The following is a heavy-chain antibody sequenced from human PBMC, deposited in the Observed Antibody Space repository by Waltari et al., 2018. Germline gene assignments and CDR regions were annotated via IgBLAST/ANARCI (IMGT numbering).Heavy chain of an antibody. D-gene: IGHD3-22*01. Sequence: QVQLQESGPGLVKPSETLSLTCAVSGYSISSGYYWGWIRQPPGKGLEWIGSIYHSGSTYYNPSLKSRVTIAVDTSKNQFSLKRSSVTAADTAVYYCVGLESSGYRFDYWGQGTLVTVSS. V-gene: IGHV4-38-2*01. J-gene: IGHJ4*02. CDR3: VGLESSGYRFDY. CDR1: GYSISSGYY. CDR2: IYHSGST.